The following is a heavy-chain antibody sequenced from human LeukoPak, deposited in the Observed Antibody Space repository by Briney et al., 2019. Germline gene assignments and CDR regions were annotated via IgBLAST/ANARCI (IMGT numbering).Heavy chain of an antibody. CDR2: IKQDGSEK. CDR1: GFTFSDYY. D-gene: IGHD5-18*01. J-gene: IGHJ4*02. CDR3: ARDSKWIQPSLDY. Sequence: GGSLRLSCAASGFTFSDYYMSWIRQAPGKGLEWVANIKQDGSEKYYVDSVKGQFTISRDNAKNSLFLQMNSLRAEDTAVYYCARDSKWIQPSLDYWGQGTLVTVSS. V-gene: IGHV3-7*01.